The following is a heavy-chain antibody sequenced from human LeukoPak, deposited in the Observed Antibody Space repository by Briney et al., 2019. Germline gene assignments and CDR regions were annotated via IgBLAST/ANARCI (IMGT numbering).Heavy chain of an antibody. Sequence: PGGSLRLSCAASGFTFSSYSVNWVRQAPGKGLEWVSSISSSSSYIYYADSVKGRFTISRDNSKNTLYLQMNSLRAEDTAVYYCARDMVRGVSLSDYWGQGTLVTVSS. CDR3: ARDMVRGVSLSDY. CDR2: ISSSSSYI. V-gene: IGHV3-21*01. CDR1: GFTFSSYS. D-gene: IGHD3-10*01. J-gene: IGHJ4*02.